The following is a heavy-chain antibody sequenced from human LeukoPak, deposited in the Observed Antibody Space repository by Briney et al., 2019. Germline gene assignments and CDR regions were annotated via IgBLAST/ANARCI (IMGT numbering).Heavy chain of an antibody. CDR1: GFTFSSYS. J-gene: IGHJ4*02. Sequence: PGGSLRLSCAASGFTFSSYSMKWVRQASGKGLEWVSSISSSSSYIYYADSVKGRFTISRDNAKNSLYLQMNSLRAEDTAVYYCARAVSSGWYLDYWGQGTLVTVSS. V-gene: IGHV3-21*01. D-gene: IGHD6-19*01. CDR3: ARAVSSGWYLDY. CDR2: ISSSSSYI.